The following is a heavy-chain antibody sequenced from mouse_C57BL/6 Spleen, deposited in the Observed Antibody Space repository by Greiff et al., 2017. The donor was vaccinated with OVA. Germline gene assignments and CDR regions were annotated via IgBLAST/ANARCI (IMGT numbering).Heavy chain of an antibody. J-gene: IGHJ4*01. CDR2: ISSGSSTI. D-gene: IGHD1-1*01. Sequence: EVKVVESGGGLVKPGGSLKLSCAASGFTFSDYGMHWVRQAPEKGLEWVAYISSGSSTIYYADTVKGRFTISRDNAKNTLFLQMTSLRSEDTAMYYCAKYGSSPYYAMDYWGQGTSVTVSS. CDR1: GFTFSDYG. CDR3: AKYGSSPYYAMDY. V-gene: IGHV5-17*01.